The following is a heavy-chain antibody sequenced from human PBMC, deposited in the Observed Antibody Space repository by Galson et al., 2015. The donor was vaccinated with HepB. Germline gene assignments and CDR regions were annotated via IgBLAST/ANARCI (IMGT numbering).Heavy chain of an antibody. CDR3: ARSNMVRGVISPYYCYGMDV. D-gene: IGHD3-10*01. CDR2: IIPIFGTA. J-gene: IGHJ6*02. CDR1: GGTFSSYA. V-gene: IGHV1-69*13. Sequence: SVKVSCKASGGTFSSYAISWVRQAPGQGLEWMGGIIPIFGTANYAQKFQGRVTITADESTSTAYMELSSLRSEDTAVYYCARSNMVRGVISPYYCYGMDVWGQGTTVTVSS.